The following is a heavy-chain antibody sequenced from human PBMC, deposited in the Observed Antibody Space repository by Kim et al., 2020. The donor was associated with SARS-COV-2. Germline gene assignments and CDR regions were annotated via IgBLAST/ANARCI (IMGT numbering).Heavy chain of an antibody. J-gene: IGHJ4*02. CDR2: ISSSSSYT. CDR1: GFTFSDYY. Sequence: GGSLRLSCAASGFTFSDYYMSWIRQAPGKGLEWVSYISSSSSYTNYADSVKGRFTISRDNAKNSLYLQMNSLRAEDTAVYYCAREGLHRLVNFDYWGQGTLVTVSS. D-gene: IGHD6-6*01. CDR3: AREGLHRLVNFDY. V-gene: IGHV3-11*06.